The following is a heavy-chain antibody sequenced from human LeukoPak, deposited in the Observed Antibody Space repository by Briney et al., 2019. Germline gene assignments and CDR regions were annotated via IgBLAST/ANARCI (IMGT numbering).Heavy chain of an antibody. CDR3: AKGLRSWLTSDAFDI. V-gene: IGHV3-23*01. CDR1: GFTFSSYA. CDR2: ISGSGGST. Sequence: GRSLRLSCAASGFTFSSYAMSWVRQAPGKGLEWVSAISGSGGSTYYADSVKGRFTISRDDSKNTLYLQMNSLRAEDTAVYYCAKGLRSWLTSDAFDIWGQGTMVTVSS. D-gene: IGHD3-22*01. J-gene: IGHJ3*02.